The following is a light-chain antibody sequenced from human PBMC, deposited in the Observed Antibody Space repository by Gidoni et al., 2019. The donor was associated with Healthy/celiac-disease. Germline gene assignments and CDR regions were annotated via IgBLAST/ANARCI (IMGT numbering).Light chain of an antibody. CDR3: QQLNSYPRWT. Sequence: DIQLPQSPSFLSASVGDRVTITCRASQGISSYLAWYQQKPGKAPKLLIYAASTLQSGVPSRFSGSGSGTEFTLTISSLQPEDFATYYCQQLNSYPRWTFGQGTKVEIK. CDR1: QGISSY. CDR2: AAS. J-gene: IGKJ1*01. V-gene: IGKV1-9*01.